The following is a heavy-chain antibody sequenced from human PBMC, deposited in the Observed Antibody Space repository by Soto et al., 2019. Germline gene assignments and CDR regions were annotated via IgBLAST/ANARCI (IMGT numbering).Heavy chain of an antibody. CDR3: ARAVAPYFGTWFDP. Sequence: SETLSLTCTVSGGSFKSGNSYSWSWIRQPPGKGLEWIGSISHTGSTSYNPSLKSRLTMSVDKSKNQFSLRLSSVTAADMAVYYCARAVAPYFGTWFDPWGQGILVTVSS. V-gene: IGHV4-30-2*01. J-gene: IGHJ5*02. CDR2: ISHTGST. CDR1: GGSFKSGNSYS. D-gene: IGHD1-1*01.